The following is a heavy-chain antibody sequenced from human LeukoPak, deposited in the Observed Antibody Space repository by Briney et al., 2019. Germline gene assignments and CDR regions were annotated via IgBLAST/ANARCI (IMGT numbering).Heavy chain of an antibody. V-gene: IGHV3-23*01. CDR3: ARDEMATSYPYYYYGMDV. CDR2: ISGSGGSA. Sequence: GGSLRLSCAASGFTFSSYAMSWVRQAPGKGLEWVSAISGSGGSAYNADSVKGRFSISRDNSKNTLYLQMNSLRAEDTAVYYCARDEMATSYPYYYYGMDVWGQGTTVTVSS. D-gene: IGHD5-24*01. J-gene: IGHJ6*02. CDR1: GFTFSSYA.